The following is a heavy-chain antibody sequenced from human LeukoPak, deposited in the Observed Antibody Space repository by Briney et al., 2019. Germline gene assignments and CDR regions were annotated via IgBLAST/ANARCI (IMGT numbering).Heavy chain of an antibody. CDR3: ARLVYIVATINVDY. Sequence: PSETLSLTCTVSGGSISSSSYYWGWIRQPPGKGLEWIGSIYYSGSTYYNPSLKSRFTISVYTSKNQFSLKLSSLTAADTAVYYCARLVYIVATINVDYWGQGTLVTVSS. D-gene: IGHD5-12*01. V-gene: IGHV4-39*01. CDR1: GGSISSSSYY. J-gene: IGHJ4*02. CDR2: IYYSGST.